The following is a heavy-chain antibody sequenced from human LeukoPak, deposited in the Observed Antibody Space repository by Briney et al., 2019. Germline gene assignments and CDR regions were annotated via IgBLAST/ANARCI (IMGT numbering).Heavy chain of an antibody. V-gene: IGHV1-69*13. CDR1: GGTFSSYA. Sequence: GASVKVSCKASGGTFSSYAISWVRQAPGQGLEWMGGIIPIFGTANYAQKFQGRVTITADESTSTAYMELSSLRSEDTAVYYCARTAGIVVVPGPLEYWGQGTLVTVSS. D-gene: IGHD2-2*01. CDR2: IIPIFGTA. J-gene: IGHJ4*02. CDR3: ARTAGIVVVPGPLEY.